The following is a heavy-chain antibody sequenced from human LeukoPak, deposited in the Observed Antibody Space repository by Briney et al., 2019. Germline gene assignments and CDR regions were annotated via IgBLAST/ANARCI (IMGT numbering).Heavy chain of an antibody. J-gene: IGHJ4*02. Sequence: SETLSLTCTVSGGSISSYYWSWIRQPPGKGLEWIGYTYYSGSTNYNPSLKNRVTISVDTSKNQFSLKLSSVTAADTAVYYCARGTTIAATDWGQGTLVTVSS. D-gene: IGHD6-13*01. V-gene: IGHV4-59*01. CDR2: TYYSGST. CDR1: GGSISSYY. CDR3: ARGTTIAATD.